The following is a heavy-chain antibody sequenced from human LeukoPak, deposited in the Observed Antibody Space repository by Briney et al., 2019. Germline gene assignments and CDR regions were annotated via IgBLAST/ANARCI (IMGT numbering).Heavy chain of an antibody. CDR1: GFTFSDGW. J-gene: IGHJ4*02. D-gene: IGHD3-10*01. CDR3: ATGWDHGSGSPYYFGY. CDR2: IKSTPAGGTT. Sequence: GGSLRLSCAASGFTFSDGWMTWVRQAPGKGLEWVGRIKSTPAGGTTDYAAPVKGRFTVSRDDSKNTLYLQMNSLTTEDTAVYYCATGWDHGSGSPYYFGYWGQGTLVTVSS. V-gene: IGHV3-15*01.